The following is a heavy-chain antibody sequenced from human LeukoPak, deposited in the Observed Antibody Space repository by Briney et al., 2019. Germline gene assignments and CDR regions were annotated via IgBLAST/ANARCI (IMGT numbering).Heavy chain of an antibody. J-gene: IGHJ5*01. V-gene: IGHV1-69*05. CDR2: IIPIFGTA. D-gene: IGHD6-6*01. CDR1: GGTFSSYA. CDR3: ASDSSSALTRRFDP. Sequence: ASVEVSCKASGGTFSSYAISWVRQAPGQGLEWMGGIIPIFGTANYAQKFQGRVTITTDESTSTAYMELSSLRSEDTAVYYCASDSSSALTRRFDPWGQGTLVTVSS.